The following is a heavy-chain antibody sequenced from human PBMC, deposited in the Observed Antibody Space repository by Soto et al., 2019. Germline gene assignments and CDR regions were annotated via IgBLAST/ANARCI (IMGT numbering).Heavy chain of an antibody. CDR3: AGDFRHSYGYLEVDDS. V-gene: IGHV3-30-3*01. CDR2: ISYDGSNK. J-gene: IGHJ4*02. CDR1: GFTFSSYA. D-gene: IGHD5-18*01. Sequence: QVQLVESGGGVVQPGRSLRLSCAASGFTFSSYAMHWVRQAPGKGLEWVAVISYDGSNKYYADSVKGRFTISRDNSKKPLYLQMNSLSAEDTAVYYCAGDFRHSYGYLEVDDSWGQGTLVTVSS.